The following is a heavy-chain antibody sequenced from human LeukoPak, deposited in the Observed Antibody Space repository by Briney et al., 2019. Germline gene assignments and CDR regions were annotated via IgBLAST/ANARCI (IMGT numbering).Heavy chain of an antibody. CDR1: GFTFSSYA. Sequence: PGGSLRLSCAAPGFTFSSYAMSWVRQAPGKGLEWVSAISGSGGSTYYADSVKGRFTISRDNSKNTLYLQMNSLRAEDTAVYYCAKGEYSSSWYFDYWGQGTLVTVSS. D-gene: IGHD6-13*01. V-gene: IGHV3-23*01. J-gene: IGHJ4*02. CDR2: ISGSGGST. CDR3: AKGEYSSSWYFDY.